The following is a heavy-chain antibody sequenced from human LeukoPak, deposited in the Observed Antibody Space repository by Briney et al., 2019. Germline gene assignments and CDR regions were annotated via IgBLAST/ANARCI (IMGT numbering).Heavy chain of an antibody. D-gene: IGHD6-19*01. Sequence: GGSLRLSCAASGFTFSSYSMNWVRQATGKGLEWVSSISSSSSYIYYADSVKGRFTISRDNAKNSLYLQVNSLRAEDTAVYYCAREIALAGLNDYWGQGTLVTVSS. CDR1: GFTFSSYS. CDR3: AREIALAGLNDY. J-gene: IGHJ4*02. CDR2: ISSSSSYI. V-gene: IGHV3-21*01.